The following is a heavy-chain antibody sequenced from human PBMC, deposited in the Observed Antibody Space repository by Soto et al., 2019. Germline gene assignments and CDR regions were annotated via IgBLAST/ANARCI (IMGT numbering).Heavy chain of an antibody. D-gene: IGHD2-21*01. CDR1: GYTFTSYG. V-gene: IGHV1-18*01. CDR3: ARDQSYGGAFDY. CDR2: ISAYNGNT. J-gene: IGHJ4*02. Sequence: QVQLVQSGAEVKKPGASVKVSCKASGYTFTSYGISWVRQAPGQGLEWMGWISAYNGNTNYAQKLPGRVTMTTDTSSSTAYLELRRLRSDDTAVYYCARDQSYGGAFDYWGQGTLVTVSS.